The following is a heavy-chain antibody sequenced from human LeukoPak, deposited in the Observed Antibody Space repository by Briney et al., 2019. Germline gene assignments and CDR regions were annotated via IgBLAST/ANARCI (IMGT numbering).Heavy chain of an antibody. D-gene: IGHD5-18*01. Sequence: SETLSLTCTVSGGSISSYYWSWLPQPPGKGLEWVGYIYYSGSTNYNPSLKSRVTISVDTSKNQFSLKLSSVTAADTAVYYCARSSPVDTAMDTSGNYFDYWGQGTLVTVSS. V-gene: IGHV4-59*01. CDR1: GGSISSYY. J-gene: IGHJ4*02. CDR3: ARSSPVDTAMDTSGNYFDY. CDR2: IYYSGST.